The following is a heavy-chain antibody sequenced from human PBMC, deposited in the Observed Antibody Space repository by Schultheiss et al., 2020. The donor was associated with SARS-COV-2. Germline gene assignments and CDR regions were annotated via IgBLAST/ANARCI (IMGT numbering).Heavy chain of an antibody. CDR3: AKDNKLRYFDWLLWFDY. J-gene: IGHJ4*02. CDR1: GFTFSSYG. V-gene: IGHV3-23*01. CDR2: ISGSGGST. D-gene: IGHD3-9*01. Sequence: GGSLRLSCAASGFTFSSYGMHWVRQAPGKGLEWVSAISGSGGSTYYADSVKGRFTISRDNSKNTLYLQMNSLRAEDTAVYYCAKDNKLRYFDWLLWFDYWGQGTLVTVSS.